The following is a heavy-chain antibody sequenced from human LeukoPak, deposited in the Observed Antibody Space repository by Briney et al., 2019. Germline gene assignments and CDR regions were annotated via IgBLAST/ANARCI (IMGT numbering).Heavy chain of an antibody. Sequence: PSETLSLTCTVSGGSISSSSYYWGWIRQPPGKGLEWIGNLYYSGSTYYNPSLKSRVTLSVDTSKNQFSLRLTSVTAADTAVYYCARRSLTTNSPADYWGQGTLVTGSS. V-gene: IGHV4-39*01. CDR1: GGSISSSSYY. J-gene: IGHJ4*02. D-gene: IGHD4/OR15-4a*01. CDR2: LYYSGST. CDR3: ARRSLTTNSPADY.